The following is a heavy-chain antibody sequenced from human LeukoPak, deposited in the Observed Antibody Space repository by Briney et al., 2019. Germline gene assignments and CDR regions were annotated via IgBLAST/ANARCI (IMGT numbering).Heavy chain of an antibody. CDR2: INPSGGST. CDR3: ARGSAAGTRHDAFDI. CDR1: GYTFTGYY. J-gene: IGHJ3*02. V-gene: IGHV1-46*01. Sequence: ASVKVSCKASGYTFTGYYMHWVRQAPGQGLEWMGIINPSGGSTSYAQKFQGRVTMTRGMSTSTVYMELSSLRSEDTAVYYCARGSAAGTRHDAFDIWGQGTMVTVSS. D-gene: IGHD6-13*01.